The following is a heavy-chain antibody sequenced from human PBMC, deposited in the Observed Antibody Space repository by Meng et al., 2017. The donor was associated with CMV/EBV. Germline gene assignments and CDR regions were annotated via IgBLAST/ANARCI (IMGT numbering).Heavy chain of an antibody. D-gene: IGHD1-26*01. V-gene: IGHV4-59*01. CDR1: GGSISSYY. J-gene: IGHJ6*02. CDR3: ARSAGTRYYYYGMDV. Sequence: SETLFLTCTVSGGSISSYYWSWIRQPPGKGLEWIGYIYYSGSTNYNPSLKSRVTISVDTSKNQFSLKLSSVTAADTAVYYCARSAGTRYYYYGMDVWGQGTTVTVSS. CDR2: IYYSGST.